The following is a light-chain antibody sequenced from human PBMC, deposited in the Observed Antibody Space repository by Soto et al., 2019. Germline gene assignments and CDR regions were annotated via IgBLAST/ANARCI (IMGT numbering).Light chain of an antibody. CDR2: DVS. Sequence: QSVLTQPASVSGPPGQSITISCTGTISDVGGYNYVSWYQHHPGKAPKLSIYDVSNRPSGVSNRFSGSKSDNTASLTISGLQPEDEADYYCSSYTTSNTRQIVFGTGTKVTVL. J-gene: IGLJ1*01. V-gene: IGLV2-14*03. CDR3: SSYTTSNTRQIV. CDR1: ISDVGGYNY.